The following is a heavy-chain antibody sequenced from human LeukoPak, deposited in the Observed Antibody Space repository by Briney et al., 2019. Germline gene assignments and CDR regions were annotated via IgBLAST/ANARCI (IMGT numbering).Heavy chain of an antibody. D-gene: IGHD3-10*01. CDR3: ARGGKGGSYGSGSYYSY. CDR1: GGSISSYY. J-gene: IGHJ4*02. V-gene: IGHV4-4*07. CDR2: IYSSGST. Sequence: SETLSLTCTVSGGSISSYYWSWIRQPAGKGLEWIGRIYSSGSTNYNPSLKSRVTMSVDTSKNQFSLKLSSVTAADTAVYYCARGGKGGSYGSGSYYSYWGQGTLVTVSS.